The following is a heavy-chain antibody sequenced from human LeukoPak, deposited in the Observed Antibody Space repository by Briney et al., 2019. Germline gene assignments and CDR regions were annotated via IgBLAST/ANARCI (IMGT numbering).Heavy chain of an antibody. CDR1: GFTFSSYG. Sequence: GGSLRLSCAASGFTFSSYGMHWVRQAPGKGLEWVAVIWYDGSNKYYADSVKGRFTISRDNSKNTLYLQMNSLRAEDTAVYYCAREADSSSRLGPLFGYYYYMDVWGKGTTVTVSS. CDR3: AREADSSSRLGPLFGYYYYMDV. J-gene: IGHJ6*03. D-gene: IGHD6-13*01. V-gene: IGHV3-33*01. CDR2: IWYDGSNK.